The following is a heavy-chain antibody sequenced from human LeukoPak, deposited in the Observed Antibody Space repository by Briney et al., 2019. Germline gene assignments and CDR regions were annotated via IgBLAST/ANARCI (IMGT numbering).Heavy chain of an antibody. V-gene: IGHV3-33*06. CDR3: AKGGIGAGNPLFDL. CDR2: VWFDGSNK. D-gene: IGHD6-19*01. J-gene: IGHJ2*01. Sequence: GGSLRLSCAASGFTFSSYGMHWVRQAPGKGLEWVAGVWFDGSNKYYADSVKGRFTISRDNSKNTLYLQMNSLRAEDTAVYYCAKGGIGAGNPLFDLWGRGTLVTVSS. CDR1: GFTFSSYG.